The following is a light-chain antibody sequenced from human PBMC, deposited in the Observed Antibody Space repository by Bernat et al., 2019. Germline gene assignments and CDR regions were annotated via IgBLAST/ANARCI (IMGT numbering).Light chain of an antibody. CDR3: VSYTTSSTFV. J-gene: IGLJ1*01. CDR1: SSDVGAYNY. CDR2: DVT. V-gene: IGLV2-14*03. Sequence: QSALTQPASVSVSPGQSITISCTGTSSDVGAYNYVSWFQQHPDKAPKLMLYDVTNRPSGVSYRFSGSKSGNTASLTISGLQAEDEADYYCVSYTTSSTFVFGTGTKVTVL.